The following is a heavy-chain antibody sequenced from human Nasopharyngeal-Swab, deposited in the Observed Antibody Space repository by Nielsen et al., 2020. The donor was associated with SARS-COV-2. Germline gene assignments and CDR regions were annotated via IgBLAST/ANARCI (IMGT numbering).Heavy chain of an antibody. V-gene: IGHV4-61*05. D-gene: IGHD3-10*01. CDR3: ARHFRGGDV. J-gene: IGHJ6*04. CDR1: GGSISSSGNY. CDR2: IYYTGST. Sequence: GSLRLSCTVSGGSISSSGNYWGWIRQPPGKGLEWIGYIYYTGSTNYNPSLKSRLTISVDRSKNQFSLRLSSVTAADTAVYYCARHFRGGDVWGNGTTVTVSS.